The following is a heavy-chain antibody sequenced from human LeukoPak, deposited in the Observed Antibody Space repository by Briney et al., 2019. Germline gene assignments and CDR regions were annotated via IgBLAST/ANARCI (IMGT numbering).Heavy chain of an antibody. V-gene: IGHV6-1*01. CDR2: TYYRSKWYN. CDR1: GDSVPSNSAA. Sequence: SQTLSLTCAISGDSVPSNSAAWNWIRQSPSRGLEWLGRTYYRSKWYNDYAVSVKSRITISPDTSKNQFSLQLNSVTPEDTAVYYCARGDIAVAGMGFDYWGQGTLVTVSS. D-gene: IGHD6-19*01. CDR3: ARGDIAVAGMGFDY. J-gene: IGHJ4*02.